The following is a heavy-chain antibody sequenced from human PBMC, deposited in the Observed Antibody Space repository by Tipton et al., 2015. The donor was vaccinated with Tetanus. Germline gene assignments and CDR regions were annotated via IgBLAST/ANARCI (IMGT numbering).Heavy chain of an antibody. J-gene: IGHJ1*01. CDR2: VYYTGDT. V-gene: IGHV4-59*02. CDR3: AGVTAQRTELYFEH. Sequence: GLVKPSETLSLTCTVSGDSVSGYYWSWIRQPPGKGLEWVGYVYYTGDTNYNPSLKSRVTISMDRSENQISLKMTSVTAADTAVYYCAGVTAQRTELYFEHWGQGPQITVSS. D-gene: IGHD2-8*02. CDR1: GDSVSGYY.